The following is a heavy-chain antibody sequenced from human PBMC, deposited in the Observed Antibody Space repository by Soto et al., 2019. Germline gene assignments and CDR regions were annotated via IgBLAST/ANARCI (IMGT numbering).Heavy chain of an antibody. Sequence: ESGPTLVYPTQTLALACSFSGFSLSTSGVGVGWIRQPPGKALEWLALIYWDDDKRYSPSLKSRLTITKDTSNNQVVLTMNNMEPVDTATYYLANRGYDILTGYYLPHFDYWGQGTLVTVSS. V-gene: IGHV2-5*02. CDR3: ANRGYDILTGYYLPHFDY. D-gene: IGHD3-9*01. J-gene: IGHJ4*02. CDR1: GFSLSTSGVG. CDR2: IYWDDDK.